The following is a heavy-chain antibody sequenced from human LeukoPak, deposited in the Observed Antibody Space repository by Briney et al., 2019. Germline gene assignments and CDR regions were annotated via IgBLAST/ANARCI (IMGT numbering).Heavy chain of an antibody. D-gene: IGHD4-17*01. V-gene: IGHV3-21*01. J-gene: IGHJ4*02. CDR2: ISSSSSYM. CDR3: ARVKRDYALDY. Sequence: GGSLRLSCAASGFTFSSYSMNWVRQAPGKGLEWVSSISSSSSYMYYADSVKGRFTISRDNAKNSLYLQMNSLRAEDTAVYYCARVKRDYALDYWGQGTLVTVSS. CDR1: GFTFSSYS.